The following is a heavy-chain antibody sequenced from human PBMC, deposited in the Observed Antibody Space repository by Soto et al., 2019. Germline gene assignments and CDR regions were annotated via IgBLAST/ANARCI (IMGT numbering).Heavy chain of an antibody. CDR2: IIPIFGTA. CDR1: GVTFSSYA. J-gene: IGHJ6*01. CDR3: ARGLSGSGSYYSPSQYYYCMDV. V-gene: IGHV1-69*13. D-gene: IGHD3-10*01. Sequence: SVKVSCKASGVTFSSYAINWVRPAPVQVLEWMVGIIPIFGTANYAQKFQGRVTITADESTRTAYMELRSLRSEDTAVYYCARGLSGSGSYYSPSQYYYCMDVSGPGTPVT.